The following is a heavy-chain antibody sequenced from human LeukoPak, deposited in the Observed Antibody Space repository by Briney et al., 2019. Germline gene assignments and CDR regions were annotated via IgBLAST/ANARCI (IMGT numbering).Heavy chain of an antibody. Sequence: ASVKVSCKASGYTFTSYAMHWVRQAPGQRLEWMGWSNAGNGNTKYSQEFQGRVTITRDTSASTAYMELTSLRSDDTAVYYCARGGSGWFDAFDIWGQGTMVTVSS. V-gene: IGHV1-3*02. CDR1: GYTFTSYA. D-gene: IGHD6-19*01. J-gene: IGHJ3*02. CDR3: ARGGSGWFDAFDI. CDR2: SNAGNGNT.